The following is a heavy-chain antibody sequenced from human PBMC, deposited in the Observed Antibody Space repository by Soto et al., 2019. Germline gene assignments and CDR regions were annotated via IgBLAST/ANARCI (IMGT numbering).Heavy chain of an antibody. D-gene: IGHD6-13*01. V-gene: IGHV4-39*01. J-gene: IGHJ4*02. CDR1: GDSISRSSYY. CDR3: ASQYSSSWYVGHLNY. Sequence: QMQLQESGPGLVKASETLSLTCTASGDSISRSSYYWGWIRQSPGKGPEWIGSIYYPGRSHYKPSLKSRVTISVDASTNQCSLQLSSVTATDTAVYYCASQYSSSWYVGHLNYWGQGILVTVSS. CDR2: IYYPGRS.